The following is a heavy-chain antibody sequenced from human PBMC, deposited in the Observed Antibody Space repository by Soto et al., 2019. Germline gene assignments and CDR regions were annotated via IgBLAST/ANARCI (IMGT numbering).Heavy chain of an antibody. CDR3: ASGGYQLYWAH. CDR1: GASILSGDYY. Sequence: PSXTRSLTCTVSGASILSGDYYWSWIRQPPGKGLEWMGXIYHSXTTYDNKSLKXXTTMSVDXXTNQFSLKMSSVTAADTAVYYCASGGYQLYWAHWGQGSLVTVSS. J-gene: IGHJ4*02. CDR2: IYHSXTT. V-gene: IGHV4-30-4*02. D-gene: IGHD2-2*01.